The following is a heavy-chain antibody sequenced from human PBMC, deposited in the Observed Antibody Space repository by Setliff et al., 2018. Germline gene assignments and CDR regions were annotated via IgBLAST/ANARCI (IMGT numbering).Heavy chain of an antibody. D-gene: IGHD5-12*01. J-gene: IGHJ4*02. CDR3: ARGGTFRYFDF. CDR1: DGSLSTYY. Sequence: SETLSLTCTVSDGSLSTYYWSWIRQPPGKGLEFIGYVYYSGTANYSPSLRSRLTISVDKSKNQFSLKLRSVTAADTAVYYCARGGTFRYFDFWGQGAPVTVS. CDR2: VYYSGTA. V-gene: IGHV4-59*01.